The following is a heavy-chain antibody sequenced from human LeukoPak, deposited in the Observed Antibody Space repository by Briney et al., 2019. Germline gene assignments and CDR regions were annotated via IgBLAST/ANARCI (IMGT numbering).Heavy chain of an antibody. V-gene: IGHV3-30-3*01. D-gene: IGHD3-22*01. Sequence: PGGSLRLSCAASGFTFSSNAMHWVRQAPGKGLEWVAIISYDGSNKYYADTVKGRFTISRDNSKNTLYLQMNSLRAEDTAVYYCARGGGYDSSGYYFTDYWGQGTLVTVSS. CDR1: GFTFSSNA. CDR2: ISYDGSNK. CDR3: ARGGGYDSSGYYFTDY. J-gene: IGHJ4*02.